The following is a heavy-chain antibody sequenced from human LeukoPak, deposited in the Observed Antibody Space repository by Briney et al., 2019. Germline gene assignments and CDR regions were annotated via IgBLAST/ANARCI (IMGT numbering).Heavy chain of an antibody. CDR3: ARERGYCSSTSCYYMDV. CDR2: IKQDGSEK. J-gene: IGHJ6*03. V-gene: IGHV3-7*01. Sequence: PGGSLRLSCAASGFTFSSYWMSWVRQAPGKGLEWVANIKQDGSEKYYVDSVKGRFTISRDNAKNSLYLQMNSLRAEDTAVYYCARERGYCSSTSCYYMDVWGKGTTVTVSS. CDR1: GFTFSSYW. D-gene: IGHD2-2*01.